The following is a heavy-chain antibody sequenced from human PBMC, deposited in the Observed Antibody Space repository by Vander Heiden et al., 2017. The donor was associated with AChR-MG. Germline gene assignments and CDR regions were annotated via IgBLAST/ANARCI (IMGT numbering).Heavy chain of an antibody. Sequence: EVQLVESGGGLVKPGGSLRPSSGASGFPFRNYDTNWVRRAAGKGLEWIAYISSRGNNLYYADSVKGRFTISRDNAKNSLYLQINSLRVEDTAIYYCAREDGTTGHFDQWGQGTLVTGSS. D-gene: IGHD1-7*01. V-gene: IGHV3-48*03. J-gene: IGHJ4*02. CDR3: AREDGTTGHFDQ. CDR2: ISSRGNNL. CDR1: GFPFRNYD.